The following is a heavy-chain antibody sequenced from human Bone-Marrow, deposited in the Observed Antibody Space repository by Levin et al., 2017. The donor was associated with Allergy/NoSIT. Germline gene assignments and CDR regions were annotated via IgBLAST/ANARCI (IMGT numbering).Heavy chain of an antibody. J-gene: IGHJ5*02. D-gene: IGHD6-6*01. CDR3: ARGIEYSISSWLDP. CDR1: GGTITNYA. CDR2: VIPLFNKT. Sequence: ASVKVSCKASGGTITNYAIFWVRQAPGQGLEWMGGVIPLFNKTYYAQKFQGRVTMTADDSTSTAHMELGSLTSEDTAVYYCARGIEYSISSWLDPWGQGTLVTVSS. V-gene: IGHV1-69*13.